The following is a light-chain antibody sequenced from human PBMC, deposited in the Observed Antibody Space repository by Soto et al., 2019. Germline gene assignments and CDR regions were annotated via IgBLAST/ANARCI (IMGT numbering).Light chain of an antibody. J-gene: IGKJ2*01. CDR3: QQYHTLYT. V-gene: IGKV1-5*03. Sequence: DIQMTQSPSTLSASVGDRVTITCRANQNINDWLAWYQQKPGRAPKLLIYMASSLEIGVPSRFSGSGSGTEFTLTISSLQPDDFATYYCQQYHTLYTFGPGTKLEIK. CDR2: MAS. CDR1: QNINDW.